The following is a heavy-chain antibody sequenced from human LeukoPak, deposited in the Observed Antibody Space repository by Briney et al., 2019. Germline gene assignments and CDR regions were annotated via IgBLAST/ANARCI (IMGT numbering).Heavy chain of an antibody. CDR1: GFTFDDYA. CDR3: AKDMMAAAEYYFDY. CDR2: ISWNSGSI. Sequence: PGGSLRLSCAASGFTFDDYAMHWVRQAPGKGLEWVSGISWNSGSIGYADSVKGRFTISRDNAKNSLYLQMNSLRAEDTALYYCAKDMMAAAEYYFDYWGQGTLVTVSS. J-gene: IGHJ4*02. V-gene: IGHV3-9*01. D-gene: IGHD6-13*01.